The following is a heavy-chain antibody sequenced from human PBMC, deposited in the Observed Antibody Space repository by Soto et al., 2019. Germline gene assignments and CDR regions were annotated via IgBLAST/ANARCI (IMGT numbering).Heavy chain of an antibody. J-gene: IGHJ4*02. CDR1: GYTFTGYY. CDR3: AREVGGGRQYYFDS. V-gene: IGHV1-2*02. CDR2: TNPSNGGT. D-gene: IGHD3-16*01. Sequence: ASVKVSCKASGYTFTGYYIHWVRQAPGQGLEWMGWTNPSNGGTNYAQKFQGRVTMTRDTSLSVGYMELTTLRSDDTAVFYCAREVGGGRQYYFDSWGRGTLVTVS.